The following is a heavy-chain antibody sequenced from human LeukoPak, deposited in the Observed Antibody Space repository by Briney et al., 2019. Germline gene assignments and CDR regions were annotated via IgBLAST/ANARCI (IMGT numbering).Heavy chain of an antibody. D-gene: IGHD1-1*01. V-gene: IGHV4-39*07. Sequence: SETLSLTCTVSGGSISSSSYYWGWIRQPPGKGLEWIGSIYYSGSTYYNPSLKSRVTISVDTSKNQFSLKLSSVTAADTAVYYCARGQPTGSMDVWGQGTTVTVSS. CDR1: GGSISSSSYY. CDR3: ARGQPTGSMDV. J-gene: IGHJ6*02. CDR2: IYYSGST.